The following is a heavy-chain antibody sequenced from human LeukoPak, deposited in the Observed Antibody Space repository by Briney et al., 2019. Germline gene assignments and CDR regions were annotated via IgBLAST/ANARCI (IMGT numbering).Heavy chain of an antibody. Sequence: GGSLRLSCAASGFTVSSNYMSWVRQAPGKGLEWVSVIYSGGSTYYADSVKGRFTISRGNSKNTLYLQMNSLRAEDTAVYYCARGGTTTVATFDYWGQGTLVTVSS. D-gene: IGHD3-22*01. CDR3: ARGGTTTVATFDY. V-gene: IGHV3-66*02. CDR2: IYSGGST. CDR1: GFTVSSNY. J-gene: IGHJ4*02.